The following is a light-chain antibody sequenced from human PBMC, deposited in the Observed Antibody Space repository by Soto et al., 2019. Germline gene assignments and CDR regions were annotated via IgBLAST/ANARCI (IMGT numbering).Light chain of an antibody. Sequence: DIQMTQSPSTLSASVGDRVTITCRASQSISSWLAWYQQKPGKAPKLLIYDASSLESGVPSRFSGSGSGTEFTLTISSLQPDDFATYYCQQYNSYSFGQGNKV. CDR1: QSISSW. J-gene: IGKJ1*01. CDR2: DAS. V-gene: IGKV1-5*01. CDR3: QQYNSYS.